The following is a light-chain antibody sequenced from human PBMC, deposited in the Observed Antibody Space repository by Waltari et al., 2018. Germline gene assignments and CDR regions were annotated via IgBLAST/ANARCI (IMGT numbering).Light chain of an antibody. CDR1: QSINTY. Sequence: ILMSQSPSTLSSSVGDRGTITCRASQSINTYLAWYQQKPGKAPKLLIYGASTLESGVPGRFSGTGSGTEFTLTISSLQPDDFATYYCQRYNSYANTFGQGTKVDIK. CDR2: GAS. J-gene: IGKJ2*01. CDR3: QRYNSYANT. V-gene: IGKV1-5*01.